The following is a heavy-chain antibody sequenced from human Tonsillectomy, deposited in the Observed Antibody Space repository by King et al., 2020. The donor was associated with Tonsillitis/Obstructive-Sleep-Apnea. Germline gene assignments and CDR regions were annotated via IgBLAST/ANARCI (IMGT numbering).Heavy chain of an antibody. V-gene: IGHV7-4-1*02. D-gene: IGHD3-3*01. J-gene: IGHJ6*03. CDR3: ARDWHPGPFWSGYYIQGAEGNPDYYYYYMDV. CDR1: GYTFTSYA. Sequence: VQLVQSGSELKKPGASVKVSCKASGYTFTSYAMNWVRQAPGQGLEWMGWINTNTGNPTYAQGFTGRFVFSLDTSVSTAYLQISSLKAEDTAVYYCARDWHPGPFWSGYYIQGAEGNPDYYYYYMDVWGKGTTVTVSS. CDR2: INTNTGNP.